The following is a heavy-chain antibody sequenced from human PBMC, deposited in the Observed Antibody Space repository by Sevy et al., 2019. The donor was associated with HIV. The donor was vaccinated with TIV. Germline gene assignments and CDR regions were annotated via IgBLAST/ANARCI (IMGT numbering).Heavy chain of an antibody. CDR3: ATAYSGSYSHSYLYALDV. CDR1: GFSFSYYG. D-gene: IGHD1-26*01. Sequence: GESLKISCIGSGFSFSYYGIHWVRQSPGKGLDWVALISHDGINEYYADSVKGRFTISRDNSKNTVYLEMNSLRNEDTAIYFCATAYSGSYSHSYLYALDVWGQGTTVTVSS. J-gene: IGHJ6*02. CDR2: ISHDGINE. V-gene: IGHV3-30*03.